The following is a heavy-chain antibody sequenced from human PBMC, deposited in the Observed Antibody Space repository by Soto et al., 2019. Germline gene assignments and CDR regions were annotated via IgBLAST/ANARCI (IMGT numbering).Heavy chain of an antibody. CDR1: GGTFSSYA. J-gene: IGHJ6*02. D-gene: IGHD6-19*01. Sequence: GASVKVSCKASGGTFSSYAISWVRQAPGQGLEWMGGIIPIFGTANYAQKFQGRVTITADESTSTAYMELSSLRSEDTAVYYCARFNMVAGPGYYGMDVWDQGTTVTVSS. CDR3: ARFNMVAGPGYYGMDV. V-gene: IGHV1-69*13. CDR2: IIPIFGTA.